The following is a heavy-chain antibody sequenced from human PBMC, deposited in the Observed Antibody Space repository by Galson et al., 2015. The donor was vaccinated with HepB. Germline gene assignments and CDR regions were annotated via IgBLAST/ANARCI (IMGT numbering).Heavy chain of an antibody. CDR2: INAGKGNT. Sequence: SVKVSCKASGYTFTSYAMHWVRQAPGQRLEWMGWINAGKGNTKYSQKFQGRVTITRDTSASTAYMELSSLRSEDTAVYYCARDYDFWSGYYTPAYYFDYWGQGTLVTVSS. V-gene: IGHV1-3*01. D-gene: IGHD3-3*01. CDR3: ARDYDFWSGYYTPAYYFDY. CDR1: GYTFTSYA. J-gene: IGHJ4*02.